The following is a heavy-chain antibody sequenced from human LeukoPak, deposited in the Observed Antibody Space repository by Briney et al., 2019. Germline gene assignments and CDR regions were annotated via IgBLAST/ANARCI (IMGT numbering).Heavy chain of an antibody. CDR3: ARGLTIDDAFDI. CDR2: IYSGGST. V-gene: IGHV3-66*01. CDR1: GFIVSSNY. Sequence: GGFLRLSCAASGFIVSSNYMSWVRQAPGKGLEWVSVIYSGGSTYYADSVKGRFTISRDNSKNTLYLQMNSLRAEDTAVYYCARGLTIDDAFDIWGQGTMVTVSS. J-gene: IGHJ3*02. D-gene: IGHD3-3*01.